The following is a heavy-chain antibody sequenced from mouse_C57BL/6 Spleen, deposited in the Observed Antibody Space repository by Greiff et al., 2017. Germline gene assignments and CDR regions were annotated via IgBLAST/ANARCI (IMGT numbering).Heavy chain of an antibody. V-gene: IGHV1-72*01. CDR1: GYTFTSYW. CDR3: ARFYYGNYGKSYYAMDY. Sequence: QVQLQQSGAELVKPGASVKLSCKASGYTFTSYWMHWVKQRPGRGLEWIGRIDPNSGGTKYNEKFKSKATLTVDKPSSTAYMQLSSLTSEDSAICYCARFYYGNYGKSYYAMDYWGQGTSVTVSS. D-gene: IGHD2-1*01. CDR2: IDPNSGGT. J-gene: IGHJ4*01.